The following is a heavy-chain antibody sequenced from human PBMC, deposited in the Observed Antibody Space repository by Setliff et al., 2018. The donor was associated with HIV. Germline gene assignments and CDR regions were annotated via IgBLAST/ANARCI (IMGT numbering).Heavy chain of an antibody. J-gene: IGHJ4*02. Sequence: SVKVSCKSSGYTFTDYFMHWVRQAPGQGLEWMGGIIPIFGTANYAQKFQGRVTITADESTSTAYMELSSLRSEDTAVYYCARGMGVSAAHSYYFDYWGQGTLVTVSS. CDR2: IIPIFGTA. CDR3: ARGMGVSAAHSYYFDY. V-gene: IGHV1-69*13. D-gene: IGHD6-13*01. CDR1: GYTFTDYF.